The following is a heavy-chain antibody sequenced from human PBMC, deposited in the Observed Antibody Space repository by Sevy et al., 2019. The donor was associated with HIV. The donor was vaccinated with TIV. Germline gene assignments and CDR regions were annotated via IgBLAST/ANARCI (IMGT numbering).Heavy chain of an antibody. CDR1: GFTFSSYT. CDR3: AKVTSSWDGDFDF. V-gene: IGHV3-21*01. Sequence: GGSLRLSCAASGFTFSSYTMNWVRQAPGKGLEWVSSITITSRYKNYADSVKGRFTISRDNANNSLYLQMNSLRGDDTAVYYCAKVTSSWDGDFDFWGQGTLVTVSS. CDR2: ITITSRYK. D-gene: IGHD6-13*01. J-gene: IGHJ4*01.